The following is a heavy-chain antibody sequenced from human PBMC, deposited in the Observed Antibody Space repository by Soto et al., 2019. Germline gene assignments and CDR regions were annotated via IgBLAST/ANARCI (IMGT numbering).Heavy chain of an antibody. CDR1: GYRITTYG. CDR3: ARYKFVVSQALDAFDP. CDR2: ISTYNEKK. V-gene: IGHV1-18*04. D-gene: IGHD2-15*01. Sequence: ASVKVSWKTCGYRITTYGISWVRQAPGQGLEWMGWISTYNEKKKYIQKFQGSLTMTTEASTSTAYMELKNLRSDDTAVYYCARYKFVVSQALDAFDPWG. J-gene: IGHJ5*02.